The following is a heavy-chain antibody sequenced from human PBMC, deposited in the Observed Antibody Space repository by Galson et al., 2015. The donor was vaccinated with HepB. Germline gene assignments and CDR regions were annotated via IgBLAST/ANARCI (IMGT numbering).Heavy chain of an antibody. CDR1: GFTFSSYA. CDR3: ARDLREYSSSLHYYYGMDV. Sequence: SLRLSCAASGFTFSSYAMHWVRQAPGKGLEWVAVIPYDGSNKYYADSVKGRFTISRDNSKNTLYLQMNSLRAEDTAVYYCARDLREYSSSLHYYYGMDVWGQGTTVTVSS. D-gene: IGHD6-6*01. V-gene: IGHV3-30*04. CDR2: IPYDGSNK. J-gene: IGHJ6*02.